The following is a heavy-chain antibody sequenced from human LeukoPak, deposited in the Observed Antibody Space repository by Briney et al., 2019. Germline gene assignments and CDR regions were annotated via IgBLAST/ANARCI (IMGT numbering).Heavy chain of an antibody. V-gene: IGHV3-23*01. Sequence: GRSLRLSCAASEFTFSTYAMSWVRQAPGKGLEWVSVISGSGGSTYYADSVKGRFSISRDNSKDMLYLQMNSLRAEDTAVYYCAKEQGYYDSSGYYFEYWGQGTLVTVSS. J-gene: IGHJ4*02. D-gene: IGHD3-22*01. CDR2: ISGSGGST. CDR3: AKEQGYYDSSGYYFEY. CDR1: EFTFSTYA.